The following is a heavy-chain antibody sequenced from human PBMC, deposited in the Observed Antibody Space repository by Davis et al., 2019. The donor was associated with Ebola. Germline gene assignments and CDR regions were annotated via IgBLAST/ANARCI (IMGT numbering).Heavy chain of an antibody. J-gene: IGHJ4*02. D-gene: IGHD3-3*01. V-gene: IGHV4-59*08. CDR2: IYYSGST. Sequence: SETLSLTCTVSGGSISSYYWSWIRQPPGKGLEWIGYIYYSGSTNYNPSLKSRVTISVDTSKNQFSLKLSSVTAADTAVYYCARGVNYDSSTFFWGQGTLVTVS. CDR1: GGSISSYY. CDR3: ARGVNYDSSTFF.